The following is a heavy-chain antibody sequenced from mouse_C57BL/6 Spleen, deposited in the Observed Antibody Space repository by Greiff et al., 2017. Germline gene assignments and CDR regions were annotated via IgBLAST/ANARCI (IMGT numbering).Heavy chain of an antibody. J-gene: IGHJ2*01. CDR3: ARSAACITTAHYFDY. CDR2: INPNYGTT. CDR1: GYSFTDYN. Sequence: VQLQQSGPELVKPGASVKISCKASGYSFTDYNMNWVKQSNGKSIEWIGVINPNYGTTSYNQKFKGKATLTVDQSSRTAYMQLNSLNSEDSAVYYCARSAACITTAHYFDYWGQGTTLTVSS. D-gene: IGHD1-1*01. V-gene: IGHV1-39*01.